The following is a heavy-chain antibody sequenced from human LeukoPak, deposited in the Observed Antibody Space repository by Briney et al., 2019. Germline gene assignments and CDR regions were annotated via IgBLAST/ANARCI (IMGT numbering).Heavy chain of an antibody. CDR1: GGTISSYY. CDR3: ARVTVTYSSDSSGYVRFDP. D-gene: IGHD3-22*01. V-gene: IGHV4-59*01. Sequence: SETLSLTCTVSGGTISSYYWSWIRQPPGKGLEWVGYIYYSGSTNYNPSLKSRVTISVDTSKNQFSLKLSSVTAADTAVYYCARVTVTYSSDSSGYVRFDPWGQGTLVTVSS. J-gene: IGHJ5*02. CDR2: IYYSGST.